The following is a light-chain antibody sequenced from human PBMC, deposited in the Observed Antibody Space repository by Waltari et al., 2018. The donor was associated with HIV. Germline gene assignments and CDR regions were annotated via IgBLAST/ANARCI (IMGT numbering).Light chain of an antibody. V-gene: IGKV3-20*01. CDR1: QSVSSNY. Sequence: EIVLTQSPGTLSLSPGERATLSCRASQSVSSNYLAWYQHKQGQAPRLLIYDASGRATGIPDRFSGSGSGTDFTLTISRLEPEDFAVYYCQQYDTSPLTFGGGTKVEIK. CDR2: DAS. CDR3: QQYDTSPLT. J-gene: IGKJ4*01.